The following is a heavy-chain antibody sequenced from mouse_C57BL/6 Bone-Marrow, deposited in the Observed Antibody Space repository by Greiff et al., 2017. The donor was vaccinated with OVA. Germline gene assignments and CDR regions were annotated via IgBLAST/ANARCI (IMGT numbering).Heavy chain of an antibody. CDR3: ARWGSSLTWFAY. V-gene: IGHV1-64*01. J-gene: IGHJ3*01. CDR2: IHPNSGST. Sequence: VQLQQPGAELVKPGASVKLSCKASGYTFTSYWMHWVKQRPGQGLEWIGMIHPNSGSTNYNEKFKSKATLTVDKSSSTAYMQLSSLTSDDSAVYYCARWGSSLTWFAYWGQGTLVTVSA. CDR1: GYTFTSYW. D-gene: IGHD1-1*01.